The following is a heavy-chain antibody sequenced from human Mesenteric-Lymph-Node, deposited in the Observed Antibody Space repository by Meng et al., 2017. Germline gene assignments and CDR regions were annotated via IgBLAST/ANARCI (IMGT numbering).Heavy chain of an antibody. V-gene: IGHV4-34*01. J-gene: IGHJ4*02. Sequence: QVQLQQWGAGLLKPSETLSLTGAVYGGYFSPYYWAGIRQTPEKGLEWIGEINHRGSTTYNPSLESRVTMSADTSKNQFSLRMTSVTAADAAVYFCARRGGRSGWFRYFDFWGQGTLVTVSS. CDR2: INHRGST. D-gene: IGHD6-19*01. CDR1: GGYFSPYY. CDR3: ARRGGRSGWFRYFDF.